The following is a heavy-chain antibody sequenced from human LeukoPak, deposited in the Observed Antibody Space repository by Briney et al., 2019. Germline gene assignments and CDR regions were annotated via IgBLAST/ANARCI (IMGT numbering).Heavy chain of an antibody. J-gene: IGHJ4*02. CDR3: ARGEYYSDTSSYFDY. CDR1: GFTFSSYG. D-gene: IGHD3-22*01. CDR2: ISYDGSNT. V-gene: IGHV3-30*03. Sequence: PGGSLRLSCAASGFTFSSYGMHWVRQAPGKGLEWVAVISYDGSNTSYADSAKGRFTISRDNSKNTLFVQMSSLRAEDTAVYYCARGEYYSDTSSYFDYWGQGTLVTVSS.